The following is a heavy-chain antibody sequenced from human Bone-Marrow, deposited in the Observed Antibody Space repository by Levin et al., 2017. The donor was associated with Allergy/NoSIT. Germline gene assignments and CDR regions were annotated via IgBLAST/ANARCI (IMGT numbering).Heavy chain of an antibody. CDR2: ISHTGNT. D-gene: IGHD6-19*01. V-gene: IGHV4-59*13. CDR1: GDSMNNDN. Sequence: SETLSLTCTVSGDSMNNDNWSWLRQPPGKGLEWIGYISHTGNTNYYPSLKSRVTLSIDTSKKQFSLNLRLVTAADTAVYYCARGAGWYSVWGQGTLVTVSS. CDR3: ARGAGWYSV. J-gene: IGHJ4*02.